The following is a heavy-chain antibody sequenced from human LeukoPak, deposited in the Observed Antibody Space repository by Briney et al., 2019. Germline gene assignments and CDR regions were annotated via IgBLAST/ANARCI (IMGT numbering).Heavy chain of an antibody. D-gene: IGHD6-19*01. CDR3: ARGYSSGWYYRGGFDY. Sequence: SETLSLTCPVSGGSISSYCWSWIRQPPGKGLEWIGYIYYSGSTHYNPSLKSRVTISVDTSKNQFSLKLSSVTAADTAVYYCARGYSSGWYYRGGFDYWGQGTLVTVSS. CDR2: IYYSGST. V-gene: IGHV4-59*01. CDR1: GGSISSYC. J-gene: IGHJ4*02.